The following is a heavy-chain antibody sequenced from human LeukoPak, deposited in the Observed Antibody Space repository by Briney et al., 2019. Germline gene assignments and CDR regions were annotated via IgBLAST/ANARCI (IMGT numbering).Heavy chain of an antibody. V-gene: IGHV3-48*02. Sequence: GGSLRLSCAASGFTFSSYAMSWVRQAPGKGLEWVSYISSSSSTIYYRDSVKGRFTISRDSAKNSLYLQMNSLRDEDTAVYYCTPHRDGNYPFDYRGQGTLVTVSS. CDR3: TPHRDGNYPFDY. CDR2: ISSSSSTI. CDR1: GFTFSSYA. J-gene: IGHJ4*02. D-gene: IGHD1-7*01.